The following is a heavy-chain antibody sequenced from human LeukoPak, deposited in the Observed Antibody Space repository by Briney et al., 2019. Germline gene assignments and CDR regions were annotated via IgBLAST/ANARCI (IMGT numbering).Heavy chain of an antibody. J-gene: IGHJ4*02. CDR3: ARELSTVGFDY. CDR2: INPNSGDT. V-gene: IGHV1-2*02. Sequence: ASVKVSCKASGYTFTGHYMHWVRQAPGQGLEWMGWINPNSGDTNYAQKFQGRVTMTWDTSISTAHMELSRLRSDDTAVYYSARELSTVGFDYWGQGTLVTVSS. D-gene: IGHD5/OR15-5a*01. CDR1: GYTFTGHY.